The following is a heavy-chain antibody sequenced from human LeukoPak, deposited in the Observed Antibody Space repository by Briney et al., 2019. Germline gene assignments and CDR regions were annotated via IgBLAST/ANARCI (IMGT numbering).Heavy chain of an antibody. CDR3: ARGIVVLPEYYFDY. J-gene: IGHJ4*02. Sequence: PSETLSLTCAVYGGSFSGYYWNWIRQPPGKGLEWIGEINHSGSTNYNPSLKSRVTISVDTSRNQFSLKPSTVTAADTAVYYCARGIVVLPEYYFDYWGQGTLVTVSS. V-gene: IGHV4-34*01. CDR1: GGSFSGYY. CDR2: INHSGST. D-gene: IGHD2-2*01.